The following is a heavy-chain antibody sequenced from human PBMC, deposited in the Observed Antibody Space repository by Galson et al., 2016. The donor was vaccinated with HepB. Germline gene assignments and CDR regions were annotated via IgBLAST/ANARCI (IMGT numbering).Heavy chain of an antibody. V-gene: IGHV4-39*01. CDR2: VYRGKT. J-gene: IGHJ4*02. D-gene: IGHD1-7*01. Sequence: ETLSLTCTVSDGSISSSSFSWGWVRQPPGKGLEWIGTVYRGKTYYNPSLAGRVTISVGISTDLFSLKVTSMTAADTAVYCCARAGLGTKASFDSGGQGTLVAVSS. CDR3: ARAGLGTKASFDS. CDR1: DGSISSSSFS.